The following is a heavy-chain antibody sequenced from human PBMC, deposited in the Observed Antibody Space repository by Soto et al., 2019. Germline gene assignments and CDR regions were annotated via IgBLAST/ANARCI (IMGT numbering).Heavy chain of an antibody. D-gene: IGHD6-6*01. J-gene: IGHJ6*03. CDR3: ARVLVRYYYMDV. V-gene: IGHV1-3*01. CDR2: INAGNGNT. Sequence: ASVKVSCKASGYTFTSYAMHWVRQAPGQRLEWMGWINAGNGNTKYSQKFQGRVTITRDTSASTAYMELSSLRSEDTAVYYCARVLVRYYYMDVWGKGTTVTVSS. CDR1: GYTFTSYA.